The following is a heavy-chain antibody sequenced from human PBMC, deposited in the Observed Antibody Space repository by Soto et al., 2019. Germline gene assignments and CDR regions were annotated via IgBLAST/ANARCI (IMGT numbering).Heavy chain of an antibody. CDR3: ARHDYGDYMYFQH. CDR2: IYYSGST. CDR1: GGSISSYY. V-gene: IGHV4-59*08. D-gene: IGHD4-17*01. J-gene: IGHJ1*01. Sequence: SETLSLTCTVSGGSISSYYWSWIRQPPGKGLEWIGYIYYSGSTNYNPSLKSRVTISVDTSKNQFSLKLSSVTAADTAVYYCARHDYGDYMYFQHWGQGTLVTV.